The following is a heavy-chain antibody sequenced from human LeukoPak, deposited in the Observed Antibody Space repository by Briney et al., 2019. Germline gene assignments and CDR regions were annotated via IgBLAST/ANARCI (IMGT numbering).Heavy chain of an antibody. CDR1: GFTFSSYA. V-gene: IGHV3-15*01. CDR3: RFSGYYLEFLYYYYYMDV. D-gene: IGHD3-22*01. CDR2: IKSKTDGGTT. J-gene: IGHJ6*03. Sequence: PGGSLRLSCAASGFTFSSYAMSWVRQAPGKGLEWVGRIKSKTDGGTTDYAAPVKGRFTISRDDSQNTLYLQMNSLKTEDTAVYYCRFSGYYLEFLYYYYYMDVWGKGTTVTVSS.